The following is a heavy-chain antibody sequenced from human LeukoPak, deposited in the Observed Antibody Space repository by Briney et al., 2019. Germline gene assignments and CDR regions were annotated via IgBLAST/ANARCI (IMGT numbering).Heavy chain of an antibody. CDR1: GYTFTGYY. CDR3: ARTFYYGGDNWFDP. CDR2: INPNSGGT. J-gene: IGHJ5*02. V-gene: IGHV1-2*02. Sequence: GASVKVSCKASGYTFTGYYMHWVRQAPGQGLEWMGWINPNSGGTNYAQKFQGRVTMTRNTSITTAYMELGSLTSEDTAVYYCARTFYYGGDNWFDPWGQGTLVTVSP. D-gene: IGHD3-10*01.